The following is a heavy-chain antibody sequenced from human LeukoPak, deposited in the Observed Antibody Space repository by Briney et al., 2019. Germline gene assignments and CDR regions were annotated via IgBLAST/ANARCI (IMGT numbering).Heavy chain of an antibody. Sequence: GARRLSGAASGFPFITYLIHGVRQAPGKGLDWVSTISGSAGRTYYADSVKGRFTISRDNSRNTLYLQMNSLRAEDTAVYYCAAFDFDYWGQGTLVTVAS. CDR3: AAFDFDY. D-gene: IGHD2/OR15-2a*01. CDR2: ISGSAGRT. CDR1: GFPFITYL. J-gene: IGHJ4*02. V-gene: IGHV3-23*01.